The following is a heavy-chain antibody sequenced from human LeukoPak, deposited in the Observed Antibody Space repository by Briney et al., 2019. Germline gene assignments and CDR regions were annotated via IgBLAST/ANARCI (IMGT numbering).Heavy chain of an antibody. Sequence: PGGSLRLSCAASGFTFDDYAMHWVRQAPGKGLEWVSLISWDGGSTYYADSVKGRFTISRDNSKNSLYLQMNSLRAEDTALYYCAKDIGGVAAGTGGGPDYWGQGTLVTVSS. D-gene: IGHD6-13*01. CDR3: AKDIGGVAAGTGGGPDY. V-gene: IGHV3-43D*03. J-gene: IGHJ4*02. CDR1: GFTFDDYA. CDR2: ISWDGGST.